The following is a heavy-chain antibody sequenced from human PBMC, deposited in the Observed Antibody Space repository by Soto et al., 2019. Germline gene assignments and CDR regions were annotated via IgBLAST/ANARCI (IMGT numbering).Heavy chain of an antibody. CDR3: VAGSQGVAARTGGFDY. J-gene: IGHJ4*02. V-gene: IGHV3-30*03. CDR1: GFTFSSYG. Sequence: QVQLVESGGGVVQPGRSLRLSCAASGFTFSSYGMHWVRQAPGKGLEWGAVISYDGSNKYYADSVKGRFTISRDNSKNTLYLQMNSLRAEDTAVYYCVAGSQGVAARTGGFDYWGQGTLVTVSS. D-gene: IGHD2-15*01. CDR2: ISYDGSNK.